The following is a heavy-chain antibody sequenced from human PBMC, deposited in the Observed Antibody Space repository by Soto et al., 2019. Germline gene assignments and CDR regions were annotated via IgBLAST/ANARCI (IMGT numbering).Heavy chain of an antibody. V-gene: IGHV3-48*01. Sequence: PGESLKISCAASGFTFSSYSMNWVRQAPGKGLEWVSYISSSSSTIYYADSVKGRFTISRDNAKNSLYLQMNSLRAEDTALYYCARHPERIAQIGWFDPWGQGTLVTVSS. J-gene: IGHJ5*02. CDR2: ISSSSSTI. CDR1: GFTFSSYS. CDR3: ARHPERIAQIGWFDP. D-gene: IGHD6-13*01.